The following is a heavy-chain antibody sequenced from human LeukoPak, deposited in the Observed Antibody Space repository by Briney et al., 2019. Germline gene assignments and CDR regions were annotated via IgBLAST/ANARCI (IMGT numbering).Heavy chain of an antibody. D-gene: IGHD2-15*01. V-gene: IGHV1-2*02. J-gene: IGHJ4*02. CDR3: AREQILGYCSGGSCYGSPGGVDY. CDR1: GYTFTGYY. Sequence: ASVKVSCKASGYTFTGYYMHWVRQAPGQGLEWMGWINPNSGGTNYAQKFQGRVTMTRDKSISTAYMELSRLRSDDTAVYYWAREQILGYCSGGSCYGSPGGVDYWGQGTLVTVSS. CDR2: INPNSGGT.